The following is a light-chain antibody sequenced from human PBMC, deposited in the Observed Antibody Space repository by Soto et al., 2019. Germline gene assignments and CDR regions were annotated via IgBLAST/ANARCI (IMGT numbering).Light chain of an antibody. CDR2: DVT. CDR1: SSDVGGYNY. CDR3: SSYTSSSTGV. V-gene: IGLV2-14*01. J-gene: IGLJ3*02. Sequence: QSVLTQPRSVSGSPGQSVTISCTGTSSDVGGYNYVSWYQQHPGKAPKLMIYDVTNRPPGVSNRFSGSKSGNTASLTISGLQTEDEADYYCSSYTSSSTGVFGGGTKVTVL.